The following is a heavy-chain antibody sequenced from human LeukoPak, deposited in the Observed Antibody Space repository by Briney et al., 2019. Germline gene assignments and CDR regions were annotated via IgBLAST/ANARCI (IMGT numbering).Heavy chain of an antibody. CDR2: IKSKTGGGTT. J-gene: IGHJ4*02. D-gene: IGHD2-21*02. Sequence: PGGSLRLSCAASGFTFSNAWMTWVRQAPGKGLEWVGRIKSKTGGGTTDYAAPVKGRFTISRDDSKNTLYLQMNSLKTEDTAVYYCTREAVTANGYFDYWGQGTLVTVSS. CDR1: GFTFSNAW. V-gene: IGHV3-15*01. CDR3: TREAVTANGYFDY.